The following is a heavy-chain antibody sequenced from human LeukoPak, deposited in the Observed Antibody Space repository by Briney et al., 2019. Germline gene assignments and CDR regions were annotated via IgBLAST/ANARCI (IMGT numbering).Heavy chain of an antibody. J-gene: IGHJ6*02. CDR1: GYTFTGYY. D-gene: IGHD2-2*01. Sequence: GASVKVSCKASGYTFTGYYMHWVRQAPGKGLEWMGGFDPEDGETIYAQKFQGRVTMTEDTSTDTAYMELSSLRSEDTAVYYCAREFGEVPAVTRYYYYDMDVWGQGTTVTVSS. V-gene: IGHV1-24*01. CDR2: FDPEDGET. CDR3: AREFGEVPAVTRYYYYDMDV.